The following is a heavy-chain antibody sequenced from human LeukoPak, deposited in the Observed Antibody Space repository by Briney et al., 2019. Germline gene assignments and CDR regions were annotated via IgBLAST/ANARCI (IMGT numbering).Heavy chain of an antibody. Sequence: SVKVSCKASGGTFSSYAISWVRQAPGQGLEWMGGIIPIFGTANYAQKFQGRVTITADESTSTAYMELSSLRSEDTAVCYCARTLLNYYDSSGYYSYFDYWGQGTLVTVSS. CDR2: IIPIFGTA. D-gene: IGHD3-22*01. V-gene: IGHV1-69*01. CDR1: GGTFSSYA. J-gene: IGHJ4*02. CDR3: ARTLLNYYDSSGYYSYFDY.